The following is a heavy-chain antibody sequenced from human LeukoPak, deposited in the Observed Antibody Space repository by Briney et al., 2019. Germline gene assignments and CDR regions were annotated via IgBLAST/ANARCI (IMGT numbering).Heavy chain of an antibody. J-gene: IGHJ3*02. Sequence: GGSLRLSCAAPGFTFSSYDMHWVRQATGKGLEWVSAIGTAGDTYYPGSVKGRFTISRENAKNSLYLQMNSLRAGDTAVYYCARGYYGSGTLDIWGQGTMVTASS. CDR2: IGTAGDT. CDR3: ARGYYGSGTLDI. D-gene: IGHD3-10*01. V-gene: IGHV3-13*01. CDR1: GFTFSSYD.